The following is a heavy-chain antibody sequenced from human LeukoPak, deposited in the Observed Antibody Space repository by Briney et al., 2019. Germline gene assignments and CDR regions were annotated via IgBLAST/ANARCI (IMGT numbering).Heavy chain of an antibody. J-gene: IGHJ4*02. Sequence: PGGSLRLSCAASGFTFSSYAMHWVRQAPGKGLECVSAISSNGGSTYYANSVKGRFTISRENSKNPLYLQMGSLRAEDMAVYYCARAGSSGWYEGAFDYWGQGTLVTVSS. CDR2: ISSNGGST. D-gene: IGHD6-19*01. CDR3: ARAGSSGWYEGAFDY. CDR1: GFTFSSYA. V-gene: IGHV3-64*01.